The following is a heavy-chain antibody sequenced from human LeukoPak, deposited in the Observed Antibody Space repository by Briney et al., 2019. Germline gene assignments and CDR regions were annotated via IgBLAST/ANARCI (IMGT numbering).Heavy chain of an antibody. V-gene: IGHV3-15*01. J-gene: IGHJ4*02. D-gene: IGHD2-2*01. Sequence: GGSLRLSCAASGFTFSNAWMSWVRQAPGKGLEWVGRIKSKTDGGTTDYAAPVKGRFTISRDDSKNTLYLQMNSLKTEDTAVYYCRTEVVPAARSFDYWGQGTLVTVSS. CDR2: IKSKTDGGTT. CDR1: GFTFSNAW. CDR3: RTEVVPAARSFDY.